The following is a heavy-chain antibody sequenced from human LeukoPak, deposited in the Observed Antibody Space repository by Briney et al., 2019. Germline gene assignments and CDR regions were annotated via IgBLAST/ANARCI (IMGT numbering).Heavy chain of an antibody. J-gene: IGHJ4*02. CDR2: ISYDGTNK. D-gene: IGHD3-10*01. CDR3: ARDLGPFKRFGELSPY. V-gene: IGHV3-30*04. CDR1: GFTFSSYA. Sequence: GGSLRLSCAASGFTFSSYAMHWVRQAPGKGLEWVTVISYDGTNKNYADSVKGRFTISRDNSKNTLYLQMSSLRPEDTAVYYCARDLGPFKRFGELSPYWGQGTLVTVSS.